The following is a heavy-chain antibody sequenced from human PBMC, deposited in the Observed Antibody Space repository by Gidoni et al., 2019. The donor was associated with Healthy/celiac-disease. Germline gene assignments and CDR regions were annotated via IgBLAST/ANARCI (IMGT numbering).Heavy chain of an antibody. D-gene: IGHD3-10*01. V-gene: IGHV1-24*01. Sequence: QVQLVQSGAEVKKPGASVQVSCKVSGYTLTEFSMHWVRQAPGNGLEWMGGFDPEDGETIYAQKFQGRVTMTEDTSTDTAYMEMSSLRSEDTAVYYCAVLDMVRGNPTGPFYYYYYYMDVWGKGTTVTVSS. CDR2: FDPEDGET. CDR3: AVLDMVRGNPTGPFYYYYYYMDV. J-gene: IGHJ6*03. CDR1: GYTLTEFS.